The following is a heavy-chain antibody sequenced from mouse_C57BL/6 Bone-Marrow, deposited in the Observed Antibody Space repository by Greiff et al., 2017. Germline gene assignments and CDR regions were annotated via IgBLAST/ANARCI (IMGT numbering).Heavy chain of an antibody. CDR1: GYTFTGYW. D-gene: IGHD2-3*01. Sequence: QVQLQQSGAELMKPGASVKLSCKATGYTFTGYWIEWVKQRPGHGLEWIGEILPGSSSTNYNEKFKGKATFTADTSANTAYMQLSSLTTEDCAIYYCERPHDGSFAYWGQGTLVTVSA. CDR3: ERPHDGSFAY. J-gene: IGHJ3*01. CDR2: ILPGSSST. V-gene: IGHV1-9*01.